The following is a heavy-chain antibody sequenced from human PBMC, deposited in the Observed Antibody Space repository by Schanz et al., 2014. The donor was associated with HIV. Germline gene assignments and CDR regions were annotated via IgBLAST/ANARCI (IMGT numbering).Heavy chain of an antibody. Sequence: QAQLVQSGADVKQPGASLKVSCKASGYTFTSYYMHWVRQAPGQGLEWMGMINPSGAGTTYARKLQGRVTMTRDTSTSTVYMHLSSLRSDDTAVYFCARDFNIGDQYYFDHWGQGTLVTVSS. CDR2: INPSGAGT. D-gene: IGHD2-21*02. V-gene: IGHV1-46*04. CDR3: ARDFNIGDQYYFDH. J-gene: IGHJ4*02. CDR1: GYTFTSYY.